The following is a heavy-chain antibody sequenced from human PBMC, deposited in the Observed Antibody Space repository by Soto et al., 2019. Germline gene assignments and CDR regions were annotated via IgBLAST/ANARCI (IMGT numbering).Heavy chain of an antibody. CDR2: IKQDGSEK. Sequence: EVQLVESGGGLVQPGGSLRLSCAASGFTFSSYWMSWVRQAPGKGLEWVANIKQDGSEKYYVDSVKGRFTISRDNAKNSLYLQMNSLRAEDTAVYYCARDGLPLWFGETNWGQGTLVTVSS. CDR3: ARDGLPLWFGETN. V-gene: IGHV3-7*03. D-gene: IGHD3-10*01. CDR1: GFTFSSYW. J-gene: IGHJ4*02.